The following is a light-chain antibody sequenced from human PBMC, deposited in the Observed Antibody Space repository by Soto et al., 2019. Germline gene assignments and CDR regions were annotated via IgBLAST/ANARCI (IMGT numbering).Light chain of an antibody. Sequence: EIVMTQSPATLSLSPGERATLSCRASQSVSSNLAWYQQKPGQAPRLLIYGASTRATGIPARFSGSGSGTEFTLTISSLQSEDFAVYYCQQYNNWPPTFGQGTRQEIK. CDR1: QSVSSN. J-gene: IGKJ5*01. V-gene: IGKV3-15*01. CDR3: QQYNNWPPT. CDR2: GAS.